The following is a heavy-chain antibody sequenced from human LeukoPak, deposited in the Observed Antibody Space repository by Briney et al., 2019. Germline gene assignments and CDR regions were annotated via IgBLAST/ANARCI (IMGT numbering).Heavy chain of an antibody. CDR1: GESLSKYY. CDR3: ARRPTVTTFFDY. CDR2: INHRGST. V-gene: IGHV4-34*01. D-gene: IGHD4-17*01. J-gene: IGHJ4*02. Sequence: KSSETLSLTCAVYGESLSKYYWTWIRQSPGKGLEWIGEINHRGSTNQNPSLKSRVILSVDTSKHQFSLKLTSVTAADTAVYYCARRPTVTTFFDYWGQGTVVTVSS.